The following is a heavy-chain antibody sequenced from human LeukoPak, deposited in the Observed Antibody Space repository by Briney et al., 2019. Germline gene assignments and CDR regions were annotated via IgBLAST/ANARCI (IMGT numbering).Heavy chain of an antibody. J-gene: IGHJ4*02. Sequence: PGGSLRLSCAASGFTFSDYYMSWIRQAPGKGLEWVSYISSSGSTIYYADSVKGRFTISRDNAKNSLYLQMDNLRAEDTAVYYCARAAYYDFWSGYYLDYWDQGTLVTVSS. CDR1: GFTFSDYY. D-gene: IGHD3-3*01. CDR2: ISSSGSTI. CDR3: ARAAYYDFWSGYYLDY. V-gene: IGHV3-11*01.